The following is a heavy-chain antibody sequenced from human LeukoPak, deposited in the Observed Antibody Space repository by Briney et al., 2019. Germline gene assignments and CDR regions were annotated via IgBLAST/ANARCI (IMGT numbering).Heavy chain of an antibody. J-gene: IGHJ6*03. Sequence: SETLSLTCAVYGGSFSGYYWSWIRQPPGQGLEWIGEINHSGSTNYNPSLKSRVTISVDTSKNQFSLKLSSVTAADTAVYYCARATYYYDSSGYSSYYYYYMDVWGKGTTVTVSS. CDR1: GGSFSGYY. D-gene: IGHD3-22*01. CDR2: INHSGST. V-gene: IGHV4-34*01. CDR3: ARATYYYDSSGYSSYYYYYMDV.